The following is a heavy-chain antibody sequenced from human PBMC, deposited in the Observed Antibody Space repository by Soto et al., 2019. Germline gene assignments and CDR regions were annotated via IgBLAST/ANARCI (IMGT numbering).Heavy chain of an antibody. D-gene: IGHD3-3*01. Sequence: GGSLRLSCAASGFTFSSYWMSWVRQAPGKGLEWVANIKQDGGEKYYVDSVKGRFTISRDNAKNSLYLQMNSLRAEDTAVYYCARVTPYYDFWRTAYYGMDVWGQGTTVTVSS. V-gene: IGHV3-7*03. CDR3: ARVTPYYDFWRTAYYGMDV. J-gene: IGHJ6*02. CDR2: IKQDGGEK. CDR1: GFTFSSYW.